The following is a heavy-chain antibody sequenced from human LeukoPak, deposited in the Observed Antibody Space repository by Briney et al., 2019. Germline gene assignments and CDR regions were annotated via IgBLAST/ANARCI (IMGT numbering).Heavy chain of an antibody. J-gene: IGHJ4*02. D-gene: IGHD6-19*01. CDR2: ISGSGDST. CDR3: RLGAGFDD. CDR1: GFIFSSYA. Sequence: PGGSLRLSCAASGFIFSSYAISWVRQAPGKGLEWVSAISGSGDSTYYADSVKGRFTISRDNSKNTLYLQMNSLRAEDTAVYYCRLGAGFDDWGQVTLVTVSS. V-gene: IGHV3-23*01.